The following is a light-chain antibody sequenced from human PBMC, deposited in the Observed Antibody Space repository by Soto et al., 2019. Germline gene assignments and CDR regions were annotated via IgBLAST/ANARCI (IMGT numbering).Light chain of an antibody. V-gene: IGKV3-15*01. CDR1: QNIRNS. CDR3: QQYDHWPRT. J-gene: IGKJ1*01. Sequence: ETVMTQSPATLSVSPGERATLSCRASQNIRNSLTWYQQKPGQAPRLLIYGASTRPNGIPDRFSGSGSGTEFTLTISSLQSEDFAIYFCQQYDHWPRTFGQGTKVESK. CDR2: GAS.